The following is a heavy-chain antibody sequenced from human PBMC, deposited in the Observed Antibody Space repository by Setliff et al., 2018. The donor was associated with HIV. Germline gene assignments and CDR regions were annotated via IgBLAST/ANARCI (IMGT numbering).Heavy chain of an antibody. Sequence: GASVKVSCKASGYSFTTYAISWVRQAPGQGLEWMGWIHPNRGGTNYAQKFQGRVTMTRDTSITTAYMELSRLSSDDTAVYYCVRAYGSGYYWRFVAFDHWGQGTLVTVSS. CDR2: IHPNRGGT. V-gene: IGHV1-2*02. CDR3: VRAYGSGYYWRFVAFDH. CDR1: GYSFTTYA. D-gene: IGHD3-10*01. J-gene: IGHJ4*02.